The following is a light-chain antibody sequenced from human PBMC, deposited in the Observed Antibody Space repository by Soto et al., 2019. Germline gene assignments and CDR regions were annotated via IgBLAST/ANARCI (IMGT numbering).Light chain of an antibody. CDR3: QQYNSSPYT. Sequence: DIQMTQSPSTLSASVGDRVTITCRASQPLRTWLAWYQKKPGEAPELLIYDASTVKDGPQSRFSGSGSGTEFTLHISSLQPENFATFYCQQYNSSPYTFGHWTKLDIK. J-gene: IGKJ2*01. V-gene: IGKV1-5*01. CDR2: DAS. CDR1: QPLRTW.